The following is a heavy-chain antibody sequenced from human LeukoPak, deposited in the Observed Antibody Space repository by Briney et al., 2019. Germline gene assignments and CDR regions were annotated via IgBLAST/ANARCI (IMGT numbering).Heavy chain of an antibody. V-gene: IGHV3-48*01. CDR1: GFTFSSYS. CDR2: ISSSGSTI. D-gene: IGHD4-23*01. J-gene: IGHJ4*02. Sequence: PGGSLRLSCAASGFTFSSYSMNWVRQAPGKGLEWVSYISSSGSTIYYADSVKGRFTISRDNAKNSLYLQMNSLRAEDTAVYYCARDNLNYGGNSGGFYWGQGTLVTVSS. CDR3: ARDNLNYGGNSGGFY.